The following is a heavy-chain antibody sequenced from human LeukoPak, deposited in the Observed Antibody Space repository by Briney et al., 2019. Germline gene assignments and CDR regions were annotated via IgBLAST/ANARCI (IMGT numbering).Heavy chain of an antibody. CDR3: AREHSSGWYDN. Sequence: GGSLRLSCAASGFTFSSYWMSWVRQAPGKGLEWVANIKQDGSEKYYVDSVKGRFSISRDNAKNSLYLQMNSLRAEDTAVYYCAREHSSGWYDNWGQGTLVTVSS. CDR1: GFTFSSYW. J-gene: IGHJ4*02. V-gene: IGHV3-7*03. D-gene: IGHD6-19*01. CDR2: IKQDGSEK.